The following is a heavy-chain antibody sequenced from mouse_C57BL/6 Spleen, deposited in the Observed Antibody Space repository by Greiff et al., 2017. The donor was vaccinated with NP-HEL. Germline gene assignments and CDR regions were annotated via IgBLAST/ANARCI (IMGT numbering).Heavy chain of an antibody. CDR1: GYTFTDYE. J-gene: IGHJ2*01. CDR3: TRDYGSSFYYFDY. CDR2: IDPETGGT. D-gene: IGHD1-1*01. V-gene: IGHV1-15*01. Sequence: QVQLQQSGAELVRPGASVTLSCKASGYTFTDYEMHWVKQTPVHGLEWIGAIDPETGGTASPPDVKGKAILTADKSSSTAYMELRSLTSEDSAGYDCTRDYGSSFYYFDYWGQGTTRTVSS.